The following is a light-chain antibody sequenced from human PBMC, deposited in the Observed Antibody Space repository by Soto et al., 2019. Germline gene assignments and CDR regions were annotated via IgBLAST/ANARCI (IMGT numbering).Light chain of an antibody. Sequence: DMQMTQSPSSMSASVGVRVTITSRARLKINNYLYCYQQRPGNTPNFLVYAASILRGGLPSRFSGSGSGTVFALTINSLQPEDFATYYCQQINSTSSYTFGQATRVDIQ. CDR3: QQINSTSSYT. V-gene: IGKV1-39*01. J-gene: IGKJ2*01. CDR2: AAS. CDR1: LKINNY.